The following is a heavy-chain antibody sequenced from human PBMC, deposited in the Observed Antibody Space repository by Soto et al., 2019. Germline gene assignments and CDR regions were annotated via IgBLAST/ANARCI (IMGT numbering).Heavy chain of an antibody. J-gene: IGHJ3*02. CDR3: ARLLGSGNYLGIFNASDN. CDR1: GGSITTVGHY. D-gene: IGHD1-26*01. Sequence: QVQLQESGPGLVQPSQTLSLACTVSGGSITTVGHYWSWIRQFPGKGLEWIGPISYSGSTNSNPSLRNRRSMSVDTSKNQFFLELSSVTAASTAVYYCARLLGSGNYLGIFNASDNWGQATVVTASS. CDR2: ISYSGST. V-gene: IGHV4-31*03.